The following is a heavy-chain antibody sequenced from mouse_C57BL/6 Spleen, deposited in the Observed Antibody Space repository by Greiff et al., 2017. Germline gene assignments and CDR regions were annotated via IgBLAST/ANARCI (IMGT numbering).Heavy chain of an antibody. CDR3: AIGIYYGYAWYFDV. J-gene: IGHJ1*03. D-gene: IGHD2-2*01. CDR1: GYTFTSYW. Sequence: QVQLQQPGAELVKPGASVKVSCKASGYTFTSYWMHWVKQRPGQGLEWIGRIHPSDSDTTYNQKFKGKATLTVDKSSSTAYMQLSSLTSEDAAVYYCAIGIYYGYAWYFDVWGTGTTVTVSS. V-gene: IGHV1-74*01. CDR2: IHPSDSDT.